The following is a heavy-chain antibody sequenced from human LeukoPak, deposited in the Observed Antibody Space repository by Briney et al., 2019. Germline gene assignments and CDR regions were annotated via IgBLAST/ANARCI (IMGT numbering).Heavy chain of an antibody. CDR3: TTIKRGNIFGYIDF. CDR1: GGSMTTHH. CDR2: VFDSGRT. J-gene: IGHJ4*02. D-gene: IGHD6-13*01. V-gene: IGHV4-59*11. Sequence: SETLSLTCTVSGGSMTTHHWNWIRQTPGKGLEWIGYVFDSGRTKENPSLKSRVTLSADTSKNQLSLRLSSVTAADTAVYYCTTIKRGNIFGYIDFWGQGILVTVSS.